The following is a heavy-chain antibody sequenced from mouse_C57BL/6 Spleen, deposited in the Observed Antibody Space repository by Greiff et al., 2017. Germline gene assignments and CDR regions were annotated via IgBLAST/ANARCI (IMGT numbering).Heavy chain of an antibody. Sequence: VQLKESGAELVRPGASVKLSCTASGFNIKDDYMHWVKQRPEQGLEWIGWIDPENGDTESASKFQGKATITADTSSNTAYLQLSSLTSEDTAVYYCTFYDYDVSWFAYWGQGTLVTVSA. CDR3: TFYDYDVSWFAY. J-gene: IGHJ3*01. CDR2: IDPENGDT. CDR1: GFNIKDDY. V-gene: IGHV14-4*01. D-gene: IGHD2-4*01.